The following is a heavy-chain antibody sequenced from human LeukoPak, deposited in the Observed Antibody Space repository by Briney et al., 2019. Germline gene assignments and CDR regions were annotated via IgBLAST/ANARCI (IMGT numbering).Heavy chain of an antibody. Sequence: HPGGSLRLSCAASGFTFTNYAMSWVRQTPGKGLEWVAATVGSRPDTYHADSVKGRFTVSRDNSENTLYLQMNSLRAEDTAVYYCAELGITMIGGVWGKGTTVTISS. CDR1: GFTFTNYA. CDR2: TVGSRPDT. J-gene: IGHJ6*04. D-gene: IGHD3-10*02. V-gene: IGHV3-23*01. CDR3: AELGITMIGGV.